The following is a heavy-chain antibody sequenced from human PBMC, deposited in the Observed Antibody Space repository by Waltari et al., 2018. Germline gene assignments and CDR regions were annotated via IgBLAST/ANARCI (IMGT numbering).Heavy chain of an antibody. Sequence: EVQLVESGGDLVKQGGSLRLSCAASGFTFSSYSMNWVRQVPGKGLECVSFISSGGSNIYYADSVKGRFTISRDNAKNSLYLQMNSLRVDDTAVYYCARIDGYNPDYWGQGTLVTVSS. J-gene: IGHJ4*02. CDR2: ISSGGSNI. CDR3: ARIDGYNPDY. D-gene: IGHD5-18*01. CDR1: GFTFSSYS. V-gene: IGHV3-21*01.